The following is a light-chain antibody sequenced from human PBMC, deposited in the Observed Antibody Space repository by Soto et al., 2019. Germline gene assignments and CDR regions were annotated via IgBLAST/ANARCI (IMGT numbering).Light chain of an antibody. V-gene: IGKV3-15*01. Sequence: IVMTQSPATLSVSPGERATLSCRASQSVGTNLAWYQQKPGQAPRLLIYGASTRATGIPARFSGSGSGTEFTLTISSLQSEDFAVYYCQQYENWPLTFGGGTKVEIK. CDR3: QQYENWPLT. J-gene: IGKJ4*01. CDR1: QSVGTN. CDR2: GAS.